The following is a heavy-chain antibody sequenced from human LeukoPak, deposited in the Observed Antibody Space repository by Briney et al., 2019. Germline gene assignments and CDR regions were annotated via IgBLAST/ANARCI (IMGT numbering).Heavy chain of an antibody. D-gene: IGHD3-22*01. Sequence: GGSLRLSCAASGFTFSGYEMNWVRQAPGKGLEWVSYISSSGSTIYYADSVKGRFTISRDNAKNSLYLQMNSLRAEDTAVYYCARDFYYDSSGYLDYWGQGTLVTVSS. J-gene: IGHJ4*02. CDR2: ISSSGSTI. CDR1: GFTFSGYE. V-gene: IGHV3-48*03. CDR3: ARDFYYDSSGYLDY.